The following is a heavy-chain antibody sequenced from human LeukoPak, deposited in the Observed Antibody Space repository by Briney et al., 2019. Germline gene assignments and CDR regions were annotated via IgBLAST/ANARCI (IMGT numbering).Heavy chain of an antibody. J-gene: IGHJ4*02. CDR1: GFPFSSYE. CDR3: TRDEEAASREFDY. Sequence: GGSLRLSCAASGFPFSSYEMNWVRQAPGKGLEWGSYISRSGNTTFYADCVKGRFTISRDNDKNSLYLQMTSLRVEATAVYYCTRDEEAASREFDYWGQGALVTVSS. CDR2: ISRSGNTT. V-gene: IGHV3-48*03. D-gene: IGHD6-13*01.